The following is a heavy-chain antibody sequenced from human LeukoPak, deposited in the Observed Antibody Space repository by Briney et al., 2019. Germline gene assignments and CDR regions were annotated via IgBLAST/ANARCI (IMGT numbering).Heavy chain of an antibody. D-gene: IGHD6-13*01. Sequence: SETLSLTCTVSGGSVSSGSYYWSWIRQPPGKGLEWIGYIYYSGSTNYNPSLKSRVTISVDTSKNQFSLKLSSVTAADTAVYYCATHAGTDAFDIWGQGTMVTVSS. CDR2: IYYSGST. CDR1: GGSVSSGSYY. J-gene: IGHJ3*02. CDR3: ATHAGTDAFDI. V-gene: IGHV4-61*01.